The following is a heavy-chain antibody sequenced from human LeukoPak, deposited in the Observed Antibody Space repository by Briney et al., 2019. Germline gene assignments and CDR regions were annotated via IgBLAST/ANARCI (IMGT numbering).Heavy chain of an antibody. CDR3: AKTFNWNYFDY. CDR2: ISAGGDT. J-gene: IGHJ4*02. Sequence: PGGSLRLSCAASGFTFSNYGMSWVRQAPGKGLEWVSTISAGGDTYYANSVGGRLTISRGISKNTLYLQMNSLRAEDTAVYYCAKTFNWNYFDYWGQGTLVTVSS. D-gene: IGHD1-1*01. V-gene: IGHV3-23*01. CDR1: GFTFSNYG.